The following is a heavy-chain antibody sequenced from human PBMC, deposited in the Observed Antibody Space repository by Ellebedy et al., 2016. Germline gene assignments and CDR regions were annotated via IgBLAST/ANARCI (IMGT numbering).Heavy chain of an antibody. CDR2: MNPKNGNT. D-gene: IGHD6-13*01. CDR1: GGTFSSYA. V-gene: IGHV1-8*01. CDR3: ARVKAAAAGYYYMDV. J-gene: IGHJ6*03. Sequence: ASVKVSCXASGGTFSSYAISWVRQATGQGLEWMGWMNPKNGNTGYAQKFQGRVTMTRNTSISTAYMKLSSLRSEDTAVYYCARVKAAAAGYYYMDVWGKGTTVTVSS.